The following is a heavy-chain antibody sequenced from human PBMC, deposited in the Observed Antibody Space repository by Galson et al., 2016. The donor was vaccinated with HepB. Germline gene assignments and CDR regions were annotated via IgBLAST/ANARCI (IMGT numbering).Heavy chain of an antibody. CDR2: INPDASTI. D-gene: IGHD1-1*01. CDR3: TRGGLEPFDY. Sequence: SLRLSCAASGFTFSDYAMYWVRQAPGRGLMWVSRINPDASTINYADSVRGRFTISRDNARSTLYLQMNSLRVEDTGVYYCTRGGLEPFDYWGQGILVTVSS. CDR1: GFTFSDYA. J-gene: IGHJ4*02. V-gene: IGHV3-74*01.